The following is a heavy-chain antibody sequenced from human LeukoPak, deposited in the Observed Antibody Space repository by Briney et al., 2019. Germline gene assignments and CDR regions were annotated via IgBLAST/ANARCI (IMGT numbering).Heavy chain of an antibody. J-gene: IGHJ4*02. V-gene: IGHV4-59*01. CDR1: SGAINSNY. D-gene: IGHD4/OR15-4a*01. Sequence: PSETLSLTCTFWSGAINSNYWSWSRQPPGKGLEWIGYIYNSGSTIYNPSLKSRVTISVDTSKNQFSLTLSSVTAADPAVYYCAGASRVRVDYWRQGTLVTVSS. CDR2: IYNSGST. CDR3: AGASRVRVDY.